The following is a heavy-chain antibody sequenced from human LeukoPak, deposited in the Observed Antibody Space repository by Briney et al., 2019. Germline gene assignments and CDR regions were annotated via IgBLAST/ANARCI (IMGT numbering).Heavy chain of an antibody. Sequence: WASVTVSCKASGYTFTGYYMHWVRQAPGQGLEWMGWINPNSGGTNYAQKFQGRVTMTRDTSISTAYMELSRLRSDDTAVYYCARGRLLWFGELALNWFDPWGQGTLVTVSS. CDR3: ARGRLLWFGELALNWFDP. D-gene: IGHD3-10*01. CDR2: INPNSGGT. J-gene: IGHJ5*02. V-gene: IGHV1-2*02. CDR1: GYTFTGYY.